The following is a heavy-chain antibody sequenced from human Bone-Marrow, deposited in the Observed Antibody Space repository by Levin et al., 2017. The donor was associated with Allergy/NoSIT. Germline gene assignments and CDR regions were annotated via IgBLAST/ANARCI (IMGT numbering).Heavy chain of an antibody. V-gene: IGHV3-74*01. J-gene: IGHJ4*02. CDR1: GFTFSNNW. CDR3: TRRLNEGQEYFGA. Sequence: PGGSLRLSCAASGFTFSNNWMHWVRQSPGKGLEWVSRISGDGRGTNYADSVKGRFTISRDNAKNTLYLQMNSLRADDTAVYFCTRRLNEGQEYFGAWGQGTLVTVSS. D-gene: IGHD3-10*01. CDR2: ISGDGRGT.